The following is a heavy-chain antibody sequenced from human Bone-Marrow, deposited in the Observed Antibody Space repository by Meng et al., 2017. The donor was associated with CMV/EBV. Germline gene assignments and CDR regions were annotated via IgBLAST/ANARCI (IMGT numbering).Heavy chain of an antibody. Sequence: GESLKISCAASGFTFSSYSMSWVRQAPGKGLEWVANIKQDGSEKYYVDSVKGRFTISRDNAKNSLYLQMNSLRAEDTAVHYCARDPGLQYSNYLYYYYYGMDVWGQGTTVTVSS. CDR2: IKQDGSEK. D-gene: IGHD4-11*01. CDR3: ARDPGLQYSNYLYYYYYGMDV. J-gene: IGHJ6*02. V-gene: IGHV3-7*01. CDR1: GFTFSSYS.